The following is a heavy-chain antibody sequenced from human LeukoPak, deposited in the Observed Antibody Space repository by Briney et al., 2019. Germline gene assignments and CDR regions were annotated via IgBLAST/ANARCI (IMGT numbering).Heavy chain of an antibody. D-gene: IGHD3-22*01. V-gene: IGHV3-21*01. J-gene: IGHJ4*02. CDR2: ISGDSTDI. Sequence: GGSLRLSCATSGFTFKSYAMNWVRQSPGKWLEWVSSISGDSTDIYYADSLMGRSTISRDNAKNSLYLQINSLRAEDTAIYYCARRGYSDSSGYDYWGQGTLVTVSS. CDR1: GFTFKSYA. CDR3: ARRGYSDSSGYDY.